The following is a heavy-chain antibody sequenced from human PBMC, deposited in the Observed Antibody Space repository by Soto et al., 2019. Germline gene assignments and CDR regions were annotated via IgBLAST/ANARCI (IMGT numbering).Heavy chain of an antibody. Sequence: QVQLVQSGAEVKKPGSSVKVSCKASGGTFSSYTISWVRQAPGQGLEWMGRIIPILGIANYAQKFQGRVTCTADKSTSTAYMELSSLRSEDTAVYYCARGIAVAGAPHYYYYGMDVWGQGTTVTVSS. V-gene: IGHV1-69*02. CDR1: GGTFSSYT. CDR3: ARGIAVAGAPHYYYYGMDV. CDR2: IIPILGIA. J-gene: IGHJ6*02. D-gene: IGHD6-19*01.